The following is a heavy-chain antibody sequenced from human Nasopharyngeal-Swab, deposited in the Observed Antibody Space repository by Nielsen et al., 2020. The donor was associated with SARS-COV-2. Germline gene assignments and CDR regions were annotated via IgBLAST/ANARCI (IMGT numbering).Heavy chain of an antibody. Sequence: GESLKISCTTSGFRFIGYWMSWVRQAPGKGLEWVANIRQDGSEKSYADSLRGRFIISRDNAKNSLYLQMNSLRAEDTAVYYCARLGSSSWNNDYWGQGTLVTVSS. D-gene: IGHD6-13*01. CDR2: IRQDGSEK. J-gene: IGHJ4*02. CDR1: GFRFIGYW. CDR3: ARLGSSSWNNDY. V-gene: IGHV3-7*05.